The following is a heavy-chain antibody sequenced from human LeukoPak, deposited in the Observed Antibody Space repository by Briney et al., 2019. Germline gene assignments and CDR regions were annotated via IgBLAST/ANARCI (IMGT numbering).Heavy chain of an antibody. D-gene: IGHD3-22*01. CDR2: IGYEGGHT. Sequence: PGGSLRLSCAASGFTFNNFGMHWVRQAPGKGLEWVAFIGYEGGHTYYADSVKGRFTISKDNSKATLYLQMNSLRPEDTAVYYCAKDLHGGYSSDYWGQGTLVTVSS. J-gene: IGHJ4*02. CDR1: GFTFNNFG. V-gene: IGHV3-30*02. CDR3: AKDLHGGYSSDY.